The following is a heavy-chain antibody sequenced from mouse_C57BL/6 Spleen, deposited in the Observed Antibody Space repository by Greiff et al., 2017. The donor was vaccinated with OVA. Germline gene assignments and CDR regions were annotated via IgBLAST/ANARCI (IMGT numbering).Heavy chain of an antibody. J-gene: IGHJ2*01. V-gene: IGHV5-17*01. D-gene: IGHD1-1*01. CDR1: GFTFSDYG. CDR2: ISSGSSTI. Sequence: EVQVVESGGGLVKPGGSLKLSCAASGFTFSDYGMHWVRQAPEKGLEWVAYISSGSSTIYYADTVKGRFTISRDNAKNTLFLQMTSLRSEDTAMYYGARKGITTVAHFDYWGQGTTLTVSS. CDR3: ARKGITTVAHFDY.